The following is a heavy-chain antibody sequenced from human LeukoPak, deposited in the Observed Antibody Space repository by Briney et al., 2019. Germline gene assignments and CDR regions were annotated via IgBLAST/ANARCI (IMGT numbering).Heavy chain of an antibody. Sequence: KTSETLSLTCTVSGGSISSYYWSWIRQPPGKGLEWIGYIYYSGSTNYNPPLKGRVTISVDTSKNQFSLKLSSVTAADTAVYYCARDALLYAFDIWGQGTMVTVSS. CDR2: IYYSGST. V-gene: IGHV4-59*01. CDR1: GGSISSYY. J-gene: IGHJ3*02. CDR3: ARDALLYAFDI.